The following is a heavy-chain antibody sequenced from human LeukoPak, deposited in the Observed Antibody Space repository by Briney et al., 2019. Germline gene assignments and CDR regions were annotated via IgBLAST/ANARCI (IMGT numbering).Heavy chain of an antibody. D-gene: IGHD3-3*01. CDR3: ARVPIAFNYDFWSGYGYYYMDV. CDR1: GYTFTGYY. Sequence: ASVKVSCKASGYTFTGYYMHWVRQAPGQGLEWMGWISAYNGNTNYAQKLQGRVTMTTDTSTSTAYMELRSLRSDDTAVYYCARVPIAFNYDFWSGYGYYYMDVWGKGTTVTVSS. CDR2: ISAYNGNT. V-gene: IGHV1-18*04. J-gene: IGHJ6*03.